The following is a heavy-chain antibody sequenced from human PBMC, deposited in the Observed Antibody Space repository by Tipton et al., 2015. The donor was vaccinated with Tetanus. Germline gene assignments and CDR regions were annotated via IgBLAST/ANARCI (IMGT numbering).Heavy chain of an antibody. CDR2: INTDKGST. D-gene: IGHD1-1*01. CDR3: ARGGTMDY. Sequence: QLVQSGPEVKKPGASVKVSCKASGYTFTSFGINWVRQAPGQGLEWMGWINTDKGSTNYAQNLQGRVIMTTDTSTLTAYMELRSPRSDDTAVYYCARGGTMDYWGQGTLVTVSA. J-gene: IGHJ4*02. V-gene: IGHV1-18*01. CDR1: GYTFTSFG.